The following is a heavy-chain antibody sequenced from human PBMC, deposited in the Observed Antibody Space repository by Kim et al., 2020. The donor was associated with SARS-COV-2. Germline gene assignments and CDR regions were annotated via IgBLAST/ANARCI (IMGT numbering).Heavy chain of an antibody. CDR3: ARDLWEATGYHALPGWFDP. J-gene: IGHJ5*02. V-gene: IGHV1-69*13. D-gene: IGHD3-9*01. Sequence: SVKVSCKASGGTFSSYAISWVRQAPGQGLEWMGGIIPIFGTANYAQKFQGRVTITADESTSTAYMELSSLRSEDTAVYYCARDLWEATGYHALPGWFDPWGQGTLVTVSS. CDR1: GGTFSSYA. CDR2: IIPIFGTA.